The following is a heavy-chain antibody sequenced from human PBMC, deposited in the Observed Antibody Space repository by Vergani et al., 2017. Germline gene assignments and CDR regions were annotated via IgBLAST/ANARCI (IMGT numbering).Heavy chain of an antibody. D-gene: IGHD3-10*01. CDR1: GGSFSGYY. V-gene: IGHV4-34*01. J-gene: IGHJ6*02. Sequence: QVQLQQWGAGLLKPSETLSLTCAVYGGSFSGYYWSWIRQPPGKGLEWIGEINHSGSTNYNPSLKSRVTISVDTSKNQCSLKLSSVTAADTAVYYCARGFRMFRDTRDYYGMDVWGQGTTVTVSS. CDR2: INHSGST. CDR3: ARGFRMFRDTRDYYGMDV.